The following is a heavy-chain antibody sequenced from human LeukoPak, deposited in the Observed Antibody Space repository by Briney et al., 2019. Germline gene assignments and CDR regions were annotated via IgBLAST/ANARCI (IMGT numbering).Heavy chain of an antibody. D-gene: IGHD6-19*01. CDR3: AKALKVAGTDWFDP. J-gene: IGHJ5*02. CDR1: GFTFSSYS. V-gene: IGHV3-48*01. Sequence: GGSLRLSCAASGFTFSSYSMNWVRQAPGKGLEWVSYISSSSSTIYYADSVKGRFTISRDNSKNTLYLQMNSLRAEDTAVYYCAKALKVAGTDWFDPWGQGTLVTVSS. CDR2: ISSSSSTI.